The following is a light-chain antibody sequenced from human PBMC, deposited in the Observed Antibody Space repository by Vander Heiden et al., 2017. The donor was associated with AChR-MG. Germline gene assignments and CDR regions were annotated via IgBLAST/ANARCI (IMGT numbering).Light chain of an antibody. CDR3: SSYAGNNNVI. V-gene: IGLV2-8*01. CDR1: TSDVRGSEY. CDR2: EIT. J-gene: IGLJ2*01. Sequence: QSALPHPPSASGSPGQSVTLSCTGTTSDVRGSEYVSRYKHHPGTAPKLLMYEITKRPSGVPDRFAGSKSGNKASTTVSGLQAEDEADVYCSSYAGNNNVIFGGGTRLTVL.